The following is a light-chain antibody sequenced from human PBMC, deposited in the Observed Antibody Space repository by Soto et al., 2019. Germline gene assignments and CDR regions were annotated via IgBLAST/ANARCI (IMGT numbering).Light chain of an antibody. CDR3: QQYKTYSWT. Sequence: DIQMTQSPSTLSASVGDRVTISCRASQSISGWLAWYQRKPGKAPKLLIYDTFTLKSGVPSRFSGSGSETDFTLTISSLQPDDFATYYCQQYKTYSWTFGQGTKVEIK. CDR1: QSISGW. J-gene: IGKJ1*01. CDR2: DTF. V-gene: IGKV1-5*01.